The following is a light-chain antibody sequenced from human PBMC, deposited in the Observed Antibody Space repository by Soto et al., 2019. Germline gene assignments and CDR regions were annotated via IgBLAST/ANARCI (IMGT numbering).Light chain of an antibody. J-gene: IGKJ4*01. V-gene: IGKV3-15*01. CDR2: GAS. CDR3: QQDNNWLN. Sequence: IVLTQSPGTLSLSPGERATLSCRASQSVSSNLAWYQQKPGQAPRLLIYGASTRATGIPARFSGSGSGTEFTLTISSLQSEDFAVYYCQQDNNWLNCGGGTK. CDR1: QSVSSN.